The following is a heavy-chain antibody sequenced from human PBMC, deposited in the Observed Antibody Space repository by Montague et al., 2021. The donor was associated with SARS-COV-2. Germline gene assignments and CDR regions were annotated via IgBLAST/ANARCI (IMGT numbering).Heavy chain of an antibody. CDR2: IHYIGNT. V-gene: IGHV4-39*07. CDR3: ARTGYSSGWHSFDY. CDR1: GASISRSDYY. J-gene: IGHJ4*02. D-gene: IGHD6-19*01. Sequence: SETLSLTCNVSGASISRSDYYWAWIRQPPGKGLELIGSIHYIGNTYYNPSRKSRVIISVDKSKNQFSLKLSSVTAADTAVYYCARTGYSSGWHSFDYWGQGTLVTVSS.